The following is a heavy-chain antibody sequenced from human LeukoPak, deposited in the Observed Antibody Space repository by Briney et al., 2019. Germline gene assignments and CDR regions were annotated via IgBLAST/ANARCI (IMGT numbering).Heavy chain of an antibody. V-gene: IGHV3-15*01. CDR2: IQTEAEGGTA. J-gene: IGHJ4*02. D-gene: IGHD2-15*01. Sequence: GGSLRLSCVGSGFAFSNALMTWVRQAPGKGLEGVGRIQTEAEGGTADYAAPVQGRFTISRDDSQHTVYLQMNRLKTEDTAVYYCTTDCSYWGPRALVTVSS. CDR3: TTDCSY. CDR1: GFAFSNAL.